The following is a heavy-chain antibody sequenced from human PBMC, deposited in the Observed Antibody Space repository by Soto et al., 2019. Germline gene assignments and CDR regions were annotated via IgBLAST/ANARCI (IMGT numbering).Heavy chain of an antibody. CDR3: ARDPSGVITSNYHGSGSYWSQGWFDP. D-gene: IGHD3-10*01. V-gene: IGHV1-2*04. CDR1: GYTFTGYY. CDR2: INPNSGGT. Sequence: GASVKVSCKASGYTFTGYYMHWVRQAPGQGLEWMGWINPNSGGTNYAQKFQGWVTMTRDTSISTAYMELSRLRSDDTAVYYCARDPSGVITSNYHGSGSYWSQGWFDPWGQGTLVTVSS. J-gene: IGHJ5*02.